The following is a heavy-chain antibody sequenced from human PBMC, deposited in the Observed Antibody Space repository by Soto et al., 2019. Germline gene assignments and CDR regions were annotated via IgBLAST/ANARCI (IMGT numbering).Heavy chain of an antibody. J-gene: IGHJ6*02. CDR2: IWYDGSNK. CDR1: GFTFSRYG. V-gene: IGHV3-33*01. D-gene: IGHD3-3*01. CDR3: ARDHLDYDFWSCYNYYYGMDV. Sequence: QVQLVESGGGVVQPGRSLRLSCAASGFTFSRYGMHWVRQAPGKGLEWVAVIWYDGSNKYYADSVKGRFTISRDNSKNTLYLQMNSLRAEDTAVYYCARDHLDYDFWSCYNYYYGMDVWGQGTTVTVSS.